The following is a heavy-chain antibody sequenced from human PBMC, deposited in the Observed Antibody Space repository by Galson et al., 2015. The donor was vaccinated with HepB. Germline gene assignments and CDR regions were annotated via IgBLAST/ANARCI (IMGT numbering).Heavy chain of an antibody. CDR2: IYYSGST. CDR1: GGSISSYY. Sequence: SETLSLTCTVSGGSISSYYWSWIRQPPGKGLEWIGYIYYSGSTNYNPSLKSRVTISVDTSKNQFSLKLSSVTAADTAVYYCARGKEQLVRGAFDIWGQGTMVTVSS. D-gene: IGHD6-6*01. J-gene: IGHJ3*02. V-gene: IGHV4-59*01. CDR3: ARGKEQLVRGAFDI.